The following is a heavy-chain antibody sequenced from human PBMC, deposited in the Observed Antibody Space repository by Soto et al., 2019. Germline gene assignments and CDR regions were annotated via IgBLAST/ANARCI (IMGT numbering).Heavy chain of an antibody. CDR1: GGSISSYY. J-gene: IGHJ4*02. D-gene: IGHD3-22*01. Sequence: SETLSLTCTVSGGSISSYYWSWIRQPPGKGLEWIGYIYYSGSTNYNPSLKGRVTISVDTSKNQFSLKLSSVTAADTAVYYCARGRWLLPFDYWGQGTLVTVSS. V-gene: IGHV4-59*01. CDR2: IYYSGST. CDR3: ARGRWLLPFDY.